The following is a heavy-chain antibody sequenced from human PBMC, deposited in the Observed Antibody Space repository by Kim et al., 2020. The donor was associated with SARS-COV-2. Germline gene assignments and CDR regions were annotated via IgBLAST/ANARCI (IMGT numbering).Heavy chain of an antibody. V-gene: IGHV3-53*01. Sequence: GGSLRLSCAASGFTVSSNYMSWVRQAPGKGLEWVSVIYSGGSTYYADSVKGRFTISRDNSKNTLYLQMNSLRAEDTAVYYCARGLGYPDYWFDPWGQGTLVTVSS. D-gene: IGHD6-13*01. CDR3: ARGLGYPDYWFDP. CDR2: IYSGGST. CDR1: GFTVSSNY. J-gene: IGHJ5*02.